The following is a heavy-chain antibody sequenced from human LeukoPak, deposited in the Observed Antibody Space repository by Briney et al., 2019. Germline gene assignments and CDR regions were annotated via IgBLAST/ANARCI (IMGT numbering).Heavy chain of an antibody. Sequence: PSETLSLTCTVSGGSISSSTSYWGWMRPPPGKGLEWISSIYYSGSTSYNPPLKSRVTIPVDTSKNQFSLRLSSVTAADTAVYFCARQMYYYDSSGYYDYGGQGALVTVPS. CDR3: ARQMYYYDSSGYYDY. J-gene: IGHJ4*02. CDR1: GGSISSSTSY. V-gene: IGHV4-39*01. CDR2: IYYSGST. D-gene: IGHD3-22*01.